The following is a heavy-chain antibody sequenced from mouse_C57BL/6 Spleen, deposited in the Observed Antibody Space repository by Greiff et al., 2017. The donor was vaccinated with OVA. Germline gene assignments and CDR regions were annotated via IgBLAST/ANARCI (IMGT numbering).Heavy chain of an antibody. D-gene: IGHD1-1*01. Sequence: EVKLMESGGGLVKPGGSLKLSCAASGFTFSSYAMSWVRQTPEKRLEWVATISDGGSYTYYPDNVKGRFTISRDNAKNNLYLQMSHLKSEDTAMYYCARDEGVYYYGSSSLMDYWGQGTSVTVSS. V-gene: IGHV5-4*01. CDR1: GFTFSSYA. CDR2: ISDGGSYT. J-gene: IGHJ4*01. CDR3: ARDEGVYYYGSSSLMDY.